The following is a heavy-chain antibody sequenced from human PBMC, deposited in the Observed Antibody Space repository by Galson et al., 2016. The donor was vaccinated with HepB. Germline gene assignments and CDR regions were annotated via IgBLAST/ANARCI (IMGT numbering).Heavy chain of an antibody. CDR3: AKDLDVGEDDMDD. J-gene: IGHJ6*02. CDR2: IIPSIGSA. CDR1: GGSFSNTA. Sequence: SVKVSCKASGGSFSNTALSWVRQAPGQGLEWMGGIIPSIGSANYAQKFQGRVTITADESTNTLYREMRGLRSEDTAVYYCAKDLDVGEDDMDDWGQGTTVIVSS. V-gene: IGHV1-69*13. D-gene: IGHD1-1*01.